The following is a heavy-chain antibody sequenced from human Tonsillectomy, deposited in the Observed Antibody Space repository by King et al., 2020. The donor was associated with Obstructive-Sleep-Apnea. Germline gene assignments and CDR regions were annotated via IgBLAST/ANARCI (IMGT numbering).Heavy chain of an antibody. CDR2: IYYSGST. Sequence: VQLQESGPGLVKPSETLSLTCPVSVGSISSFYCNWIRQPPGKGLEWIGYIYYSGSTNYNPSLKTRVTISVDTSKNQFSLKLTSVTAADTAVYYCARRKFYYDSSGPPGDYWGQGTLVTVSS. D-gene: IGHD3-22*01. J-gene: IGHJ4*02. CDR3: ARRKFYYDSSGPPGDY. CDR1: VGSISSFY. V-gene: IGHV4-59*01.